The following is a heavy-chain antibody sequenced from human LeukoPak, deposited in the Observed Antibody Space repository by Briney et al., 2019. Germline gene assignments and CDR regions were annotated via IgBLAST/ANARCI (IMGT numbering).Heavy chain of an antibody. CDR1: GSSFISTG. Sequence: LGGSLEPSVAPSGSSFISTGRNGVGQPPGKGRKGFSPIIVVGGHIYYADSVRGRLTISRDNAKDSLYLQMNSLRAEDTAVYYCARDNCAFLGSYWTCSYGMDVWGKGTTVTVSS. CDR2: IIVVGGHI. CDR3: ARDNCAFLGSYWTCSYGMDV. V-gene: IGHV3-21*01. D-gene: IGHD3-16*01. J-gene: IGHJ6*04.